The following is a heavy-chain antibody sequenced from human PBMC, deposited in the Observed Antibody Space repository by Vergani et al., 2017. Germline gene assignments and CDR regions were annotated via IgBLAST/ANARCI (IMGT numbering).Heavy chain of an antibody. Sequence: QVQLQESGPRLVKPSETLSLICSVSGYSISSGYFWGWIRQSPGKGLEWLGTIDRTGRTHLSPSLKSRLTISVDTTKNQFSLRLTSATAADTAVYFCARKGMSPAEIDPKKAFHVWGQGT. CDR3: ARKGMSPAEIDPKKAFHV. CDR2: IDRTGRT. J-gene: IGHJ3*01. CDR1: GYSISSGYF. D-gene: IGHD6-13*01. V-gene: IGHV4-38-2*02.